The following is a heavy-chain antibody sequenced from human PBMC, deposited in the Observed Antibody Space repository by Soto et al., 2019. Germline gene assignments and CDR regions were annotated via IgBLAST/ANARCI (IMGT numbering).Heavy chain of an antibody. CDR1: GDSVSSNIAA. Sequence: PSETLSLTCAISGDSVSSNIAAWNWIRHSPSRGLEWLGRTYYRSKWYNDYAVSVKSRITINPDTSKNQFSLQLNSVTPEDTAVYYCAREQQQLGNGMDVWGQGTTVTVSS. D-gene: IGHD6-13*01. CDR3: AREQQQLGNGMDV. CDR2: TYYRSKWYN. J-gene: IGHJ6*02. V-gene: IGHV6-1*01.